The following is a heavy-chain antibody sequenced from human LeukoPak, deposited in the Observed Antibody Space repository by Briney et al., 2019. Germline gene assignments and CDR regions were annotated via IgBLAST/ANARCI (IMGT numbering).Heavy chain of an antibody. CDR2: ISSSSSYI. CDR3: AKRPSRSSPSCIDH. Sequence: KPGGSLRLSCAASGFTFSSYSMNWVRQAPGKGLEWVSSISSSSSYIYYADSVKGRFTISRDNSKNTLYLQMKSLRAEDTAIYYCAKRPSRSSPSCIDHWGQGNLVTVSS. J-gene: IGHJ4*02. D-gene: IGHD2-2*01. V-gene: IGHV3-21*04. CDR1: GFTFSSYS.